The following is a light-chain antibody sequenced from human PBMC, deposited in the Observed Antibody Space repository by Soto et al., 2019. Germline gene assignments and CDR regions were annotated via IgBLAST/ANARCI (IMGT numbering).Light chain of an antibody. CDR3: RQRSCSFT. CDR2: DAS. Sequence: EIVLTQSPATLSLSPGERATLSCRASESVDTHVAWYQQKPGQAPRLLIYDASTRATGIPARFSGSGSGTDFLRTISSLEREGFAVYYCRQRSCSFTLGSGTKVDVK. V-gene: IGKV3-11*01. J-gene: IGKJ3*01. CDR1: ESVDTH.